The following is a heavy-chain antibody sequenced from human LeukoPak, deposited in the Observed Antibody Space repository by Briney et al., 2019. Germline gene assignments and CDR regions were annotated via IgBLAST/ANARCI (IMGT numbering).Heavy chain of an antibody. V-gene: IGHV3-48*04. CDR1: GFTFSSYS. D-gene: IGHD3-22*01. CDR2: ISSSSSTI. J-gene: IGHJ1*01. Sequence: PGGSLRLSCAASGFTFSSYSMNWVRQAPGKGLEWVSYISSSSSTIYYADSVKGRFTISRDNAKNSLYLQMNSLRAEDTAVYYCARGYDSSGYWIAIYFQHWGQGTLVTVSS. CDR3: ARGYDSSGYWIAIYFQH.